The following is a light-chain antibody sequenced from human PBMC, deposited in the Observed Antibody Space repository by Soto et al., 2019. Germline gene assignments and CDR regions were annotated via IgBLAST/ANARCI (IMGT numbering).Light chain of an antibody. CDR2: TAS. V-gene: IGKV1-9*01. Sequence: IPLTQSPSSLSASVGDRVTIACLDSQNVSTYLAWDQQKPGKAPKLLIYTASTLQSGVPSRFSGSGSGTDFTLTINSLQPEDFATYYCQQLKSYPRTFGAGTKVDI. CDR1: QNVSTY. J-gene: IGKJ4*01. CDR3: QQLKSYPRT.